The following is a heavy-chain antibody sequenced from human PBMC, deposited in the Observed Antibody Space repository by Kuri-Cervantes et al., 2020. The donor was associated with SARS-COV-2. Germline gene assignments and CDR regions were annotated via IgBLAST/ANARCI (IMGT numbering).Heavy chain of an antibody. CDR2: IYYSGST. J-gene: IGHJ6*02. V-gene: IGHV4-31*03. D-gene: IGHD2-2*01. CDR1: GGSISSGNYY. CDR3: ARATKVVPAAITKRGGMDV. Sequence: LRLSCTVSGGSISSGNYYWSWIRQHPGKGLEWIGYIYYSGSTYYNPSLKGRVTMSLDTSKNQFSLKLSSVTAADTAVYYCARATKVVPAAITKRGGMDVWGQGTTVTVSS.